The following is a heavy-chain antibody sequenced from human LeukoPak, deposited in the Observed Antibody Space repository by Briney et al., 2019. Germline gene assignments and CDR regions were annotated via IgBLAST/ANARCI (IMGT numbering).Heavy chain of an antibody. CDR1: GFTFSSYS. V-gene: IGHV3-21*01. CDR3: ARGEGNYDILTGYYKD. CDR2: ISSSSSYI. Sequence: GGSLRLSCAASGFTFSSYSMNWVRQAPGKGLEWVSSISSSSSYIYYADSVKGRFTISRDNAKNSLYLQMNSLRAEDTAVYYRARGEGNYDILTGYYKDWGQGTLVTVSS. D-gene: IGHD3-9*01. J-gene: IGHJ4*02.